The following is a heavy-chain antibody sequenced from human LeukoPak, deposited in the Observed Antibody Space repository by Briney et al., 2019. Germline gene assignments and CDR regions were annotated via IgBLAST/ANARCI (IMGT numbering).Heavy chain of an antibody. Sequence: GGSLRLSCAASGFTFSSYEMNWVRQAPGKGLEWVSYISSSCSTIYYADSVKGRFTISRDNAKNSLYLQMNSLRAEDTAVYYCARGPSWDIVVVPAAMILFDYWGQGTLVTVSS. V-gene: IGHV3-48*03. CDR2: ISSSCSTI. CDR3: ARGPSWDIVVVPAAMILFDY. CDR1: GFTFSSYE. J-gene: IGHJ4*02. D-gene: IGHD2-2*01.